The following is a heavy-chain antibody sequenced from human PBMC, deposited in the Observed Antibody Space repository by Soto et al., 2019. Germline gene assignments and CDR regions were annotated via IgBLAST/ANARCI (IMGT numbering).Heavy chain of an antibody. J-gene: IGHJ4*02. V-gene: IGHV3-74*01. CDR1: GFTFSGNW. CDR3: ARGPFGWYGFDY. D-gene: IGHD6-19*01. Sequence: EVQLVESGGGLVQPGGSLRLSCAGSGFTFSGNWMHWVRQAPGKGLVWVSRINSDGTTTNYADSVKGRFTISRDNAKNTVFLQMSSLRAEDTAVYYCARGPFGWYGFDYWCQGTLITVSS. CDR2: INSDGTTT.